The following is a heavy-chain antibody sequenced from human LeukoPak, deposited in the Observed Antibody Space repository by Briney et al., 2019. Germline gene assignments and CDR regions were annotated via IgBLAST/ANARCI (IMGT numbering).Heavy chain of an antibody. V-gene: IGHV3-7*01. Sequence: TGGSLRLSCAASGFTFSSDWMSWVRQAPGKGREWVANIKQDGGEKYYVDSVKGRFTISRDNAHNSLYLQMNSLRAEDTAVYYCARDRGYGIHDYWGQGTLVTVSS. J-gene: IGHJ4*02. CDR3: ARDRGYGIHDY. CDR2: IKQDGGEK. CDR1: GFTFSSDW. D-gene: IGHD4-17*01.